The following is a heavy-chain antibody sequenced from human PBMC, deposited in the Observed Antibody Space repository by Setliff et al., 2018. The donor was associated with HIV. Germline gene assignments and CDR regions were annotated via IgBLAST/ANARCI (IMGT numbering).Heavy chain of an antibody. V-gene: IGHV3-30*19. Sequence: PGGSLRLSCAASGFTFSSYGMHWVRQAPGKGLEWVAVMSYDGSEKYYIESVKGRFTISRDNSKKMLYLQMNSLRAEDTAVYYCARDATYYNFWSGSYDAFDVWGPGTMVTVSS. J-gene: IGHJ3*01. D-gene: IGHD3-3*01. CDR3: ARDATYYNFWSGSYDAFDV. CDR2: MSYDGSEK. CDR1: GFTFSSYG.